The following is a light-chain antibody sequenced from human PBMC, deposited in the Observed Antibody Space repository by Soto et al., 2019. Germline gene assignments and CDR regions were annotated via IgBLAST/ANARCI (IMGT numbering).Light chain of an antibody. CDR2: AAS. CDR1: QSISNH. J-gene: IGKJ1*01. CDR3: QQSYRSPPT. Sequence: DIQMTQSPSSLSASVEDRVIITCRASQSISNHLNWYQQKPGEVPKLLIYAASSLQSGVPSRFRGSGSGTDFTLTISSLQPEDFATYYCQQSYRSPPTFGQGTKVDIK. V-gene: IGKV1-39*01.